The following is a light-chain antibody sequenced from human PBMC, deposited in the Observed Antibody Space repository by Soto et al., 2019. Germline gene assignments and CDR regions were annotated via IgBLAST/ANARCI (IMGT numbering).Light chain of an antibody. V-gene: IGKV1-5*03. CDR2: KAS. CDR1: QSISSW. CDR3: QQANTFPLT. Sequence: DIQMTQSPSTLSASVGDRVTITCRASQSISSWLAWYQQKPGKAPKLLIYKASSLESGVPSRFSGSGSGTEFTLTISSLQPDDFATYYCQQANTFPLTLGPGTKVDIK. J-gene: IGKJ3*01.